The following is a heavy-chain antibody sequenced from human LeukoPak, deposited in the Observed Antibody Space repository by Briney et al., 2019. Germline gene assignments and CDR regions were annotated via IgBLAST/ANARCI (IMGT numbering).Heavy chain of an antibody. D-gene: IGHD3-3*01. CDR3: ARDYNFWSGYFSEMGTGDSEGMDV. J-gene: IGHJ6*02. V-gene: IGHV4-31*03. CDR2: IYYSGST. CDR1: GGSISSGGYY. Sequence: SQTLSLTCTVSGGSISSGGYYWSWIRQHPGKGLEWIGYIYYSGSTYYNPSLKSRVTISVDTSKNQFSLKLSSVTAADTAVYYCARDYNFWSGYFSEMGTGDSEGMDVWGQGTTVTVSS.